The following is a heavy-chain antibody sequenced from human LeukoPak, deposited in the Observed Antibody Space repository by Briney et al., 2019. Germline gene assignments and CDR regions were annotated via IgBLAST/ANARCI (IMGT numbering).Heavy chain of an antibody. CDR1: GGSISSYY. CDR3: ARRKAVRPRDYYFDY. Sequence: SETLSLTCTVSGGSISSYYWSWIRQPPGKGLEWIGYIYYSGSTNYNPSLKSRVTISVDTSKNQFSLKLSSVTAADTAVYYCARRKAVRPRDYYFDYWGQGTLVTVSS. J-gene: IGHJ4*02. V-gene: IGHV4-59*01. CDR2: IYYSGST. D-gene: IGHD6-6*01.